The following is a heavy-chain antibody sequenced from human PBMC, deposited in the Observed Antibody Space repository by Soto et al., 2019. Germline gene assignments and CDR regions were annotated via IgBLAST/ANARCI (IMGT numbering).Heavy chain of an antibody. CDR3: ARDFNCTRKCIDVFDI. J-gene: IGHJ3*02. CDR2: VSAYNGNT. Sequence: ASLKVSCKASGYSFINYDISWVRQAPGQGLEWMGWVSAYNGNTNYAQKFQGRVTMTTDTSTSTAYMELRSLRSDDTAVYYCARDFNCTRKCIDVFDIWGQGTMVTVSS. D-gene: IGHD2-8*01. CDR1: GYSFINYD. V-gene: IGHV1-18*01.